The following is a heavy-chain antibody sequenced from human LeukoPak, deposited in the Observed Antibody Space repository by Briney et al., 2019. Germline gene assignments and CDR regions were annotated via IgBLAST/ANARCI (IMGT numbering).Heavy chain of an antibody. CDR1: GYSFTSYW. V-gene: IGHV5-51*01. J-gene: IGHJ4*02. Sequence: GESLKISCQGSGYSFTSYWIGWVRQMPGKGLEWMGIIYPGDSDTRYSPSFQGQVTISADKSISAAYLQWSSLKASDTAMYYCARSFTYCSSTSCYLPSYWGQGTLVTVSS. CDR2: IYPGDSDT. CDR3: ARSFTYCSSTSCYLPSY. D-gene: IGHD2-2*01.